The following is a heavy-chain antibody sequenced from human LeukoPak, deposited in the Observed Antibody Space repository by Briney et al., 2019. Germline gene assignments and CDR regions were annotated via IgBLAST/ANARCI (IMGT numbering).Heavy chain of an antibody. D-gene: IGHD6-13*01. V-gene: IGHV4-59*08. CDR1: GGTISSYY. CDR2: IYYSGTT. J-gene: IGHJ4*02. Sequence: PSETLSLTCTVSGGTISSYYWSWIRQPPGKGLEWIGYIYYSGTTNYNPSLNSRVTISMDTSKNQFSLKLSSVTAADTAVYYCARSFHSSSWYFDYWGQGTLVTVSS. CDR3: ARSFHSSSWYFDY.